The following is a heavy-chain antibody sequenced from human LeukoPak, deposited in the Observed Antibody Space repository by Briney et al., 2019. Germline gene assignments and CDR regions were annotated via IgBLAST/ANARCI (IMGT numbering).Heavy chain of an antibody. J-gene: IGHJ4*02. CDR2: VNSDGSRT. D-gene: IGHD2-8*02. CDR1: GFTFTKYW. V-gene: IGHV3-74*03. Sequence: PGGSLRLSCAASGFTFTKYWMHWVRQAPGKGLVWVSRVNSDGSRTTYADSVKGRFTISRDNSKSTLSLQMNSLRAEDTAIYYCATYRQVLLPFESWGQGTLVTVSS. CDR3: ATYRQVLLPFES.